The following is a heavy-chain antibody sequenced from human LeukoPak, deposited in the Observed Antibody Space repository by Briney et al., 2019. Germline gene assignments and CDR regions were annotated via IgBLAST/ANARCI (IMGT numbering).Heavy chain of an antibody. CDR1: GDSVTTYY. D-gene: IGHD4-23*01. CDR3: SRSHDYGGLYFYYYMDV. J-gene: IGHJ6*03. CDR2: LDSSGST. Sequence: SETLSLTCSVSGDSVTTYYWSWIRQATGKGLEWIGNLDSSGSTYYNPSLKSRVTISVGTSKNQFSLNLRSVTAADTAIYFCSRSHDYGGLYFYYYMDVWGKGTTVTVSS. V-gene: IGHV4-59*04.